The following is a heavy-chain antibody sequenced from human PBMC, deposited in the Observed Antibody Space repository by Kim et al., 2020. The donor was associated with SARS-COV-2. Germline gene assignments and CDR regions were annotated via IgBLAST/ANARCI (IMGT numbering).Heavy chain of an antibody. D-gene: IGHD6-19*01. CDR1: GFTFSSYT. V-gene: IGHV3-21*01. Sequence: GGSLRLSCAVSGFTFSSYTMNWVRQAPGKGLEWVSSISSSSSYIYYADSVKGRFTISRDNAKNSLYLQMNSLRSEDTAVYYCARVLSSGWSYFDYWGQGTLVTVSS. CDR3: ARVLSSGWSYFDY. CDR2: ISSSSSYI. J-gene: IGHJ4*02.